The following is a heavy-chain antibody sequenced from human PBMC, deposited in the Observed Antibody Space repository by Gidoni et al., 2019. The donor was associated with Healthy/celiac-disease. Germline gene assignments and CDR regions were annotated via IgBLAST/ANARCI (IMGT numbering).Heavy chain of an antibody. CDR1: GYTFTSYG. CDR2: ISAYNGNT. J-gene: IGHJ4*02. V-gene: IGHV1-18*01. CDR3: ARDRPLYYGSGSYYIPFDY. D-gene: IGHD3-10*01. Sequence: QVQLVQSGAEVKKPGASVQVSCKASGYTFTSYGLSWVRQAPGQGLEWMGWISAYNGNTNYAQKLQGRVTMTTDTSTSTAYMELRSLRSDDTAVYYCARDRPLYYGSGSYYIPFDYWGQGTLVTVSS.